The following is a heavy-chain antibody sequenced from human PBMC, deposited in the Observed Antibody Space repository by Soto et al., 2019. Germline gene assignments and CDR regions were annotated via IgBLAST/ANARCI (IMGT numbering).Heavy chain of an antibody. D-gene: IGHD3-10*01. V-gene: IGHV3-30-3*01. J-gene: IGHJ5*02. CDR3: ARVPETLKHPKYGHNWFEP. Sequence: QVRLVESGGGVIQPGRSLRLSCAASGFTFSSHTMHWVRQAPGKGLEWVGVIAYDGNIEYYADSVTGRFTISRDNSKNPLYLQMNSLRPEDTAVYYCARVPETLKHPKYGHNWFEPWGQGTLVTVS. CDR1: GFTFSSHT. CDR2: IAYDGNIE.